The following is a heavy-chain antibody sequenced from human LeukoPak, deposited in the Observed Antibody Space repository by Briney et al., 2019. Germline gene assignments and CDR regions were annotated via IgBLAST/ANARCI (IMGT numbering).Heavy chain of an antibody. D-gene: IGHD3-22*01. CDR2: IYTSGST. CDR1: GGSISSVSYY. V-gene: IGHV4-61*02. CDR3: ARSTDSSGYCQRYFDY. J-gene: IGHJ4*02. Sequence: PSQTLSLNCTVSGGSISSVSYYWSWIRQPTGKGLEWTGRIYTSGSTNYNPSLKSRVTISVDTSKNQFSLKLSSVTAADTAVYYCARSTDSSGYCQRYFDYWGQGTLVTVSS.